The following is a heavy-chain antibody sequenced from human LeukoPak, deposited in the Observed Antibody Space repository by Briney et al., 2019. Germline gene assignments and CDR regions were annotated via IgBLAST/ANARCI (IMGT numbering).Heavy chain of an antibody. D-gene: IGHD3-22*01. CDR2: IYSGGST. Sequence: GGSLRLSCAASGFTVSSNYMSWVRQAPGKGLEWVSVIYSGGSTYYADSVKGRFTISRDNSKNTLYLQMNSLRAEDTAVYYCARDYYDSSGYSILDYWGQGALVTVSS. J-gene: IGHJ4*02. CDR3: ARDYYDSSGYSILDY. CDR1: GFTVSSNY. V-gene: IGHV3-66*01.